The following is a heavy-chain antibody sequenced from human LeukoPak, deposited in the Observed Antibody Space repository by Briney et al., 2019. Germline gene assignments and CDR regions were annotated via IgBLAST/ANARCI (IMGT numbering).Heavy chain of an antibody. CDR1: RYTLTSYY. J-gene: IGHJ5*02. D-gene: IGHD3-10*01. Sequence: GASVKVSCKASRYTLTSYYMHWVPQAPGQGLECMGIINPRGGNTSYGKKFKGRDTMTRDTSTSTGYMELSILRFEDTAVYYCARDFSGKSANNWFDPWGQGTLVTVSS. CDR3: ARDFSGKSANNWFDP. CDR2: INPRGGNT. V-gene: IGHV1-46*01.